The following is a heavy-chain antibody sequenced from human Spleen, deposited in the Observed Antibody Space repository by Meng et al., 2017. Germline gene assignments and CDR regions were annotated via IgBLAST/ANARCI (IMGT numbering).Heavy chain of an antibody. CDR2: ISGSGVTT. CDR3: GTGGISGTTFFY. CDR1: GFYFSSYS. V-gene: IGHV3-23*01. Sequence: GESLKISCPASGFYFSSYSLSWVRQPPGRGLECVSVISGSGVTTYYADSVKGRFTISRDKSKNTLYLKMNNLRAEDTALYHWGTGGISGTTFFYWGQGTLVTVSS. D-gene: IGHD1-7*01. J-gene: IGHJ4*02.